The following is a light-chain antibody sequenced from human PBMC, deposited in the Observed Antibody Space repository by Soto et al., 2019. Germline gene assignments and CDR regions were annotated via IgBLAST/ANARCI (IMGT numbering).Light chain of an antibody. CDR1: KSTDHTS. CDR3: QHYGTSPLT. Sequence: EIVLTQSPGTLSLSPGERATLSCRASKSTDHTSLAWYQQKPGQAPRLLIYGASSRATGIPDRFSGSVSGTDFTLTISILDPEEFAVYYCQHYGTSPLTFGGGTKVEIK. J-gene: IGKJ4*01. V-gene: IGKV3-20*01. CDR2: GAS.